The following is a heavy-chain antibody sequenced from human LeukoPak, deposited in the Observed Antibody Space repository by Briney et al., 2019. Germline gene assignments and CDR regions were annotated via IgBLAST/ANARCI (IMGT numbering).Heavy chain of an antibody. CDR2: TKQDGSEK. CDR1: GFTFSSYA. CDR3: ARNQLLWFGTFDY. J-gene: IGHJ4*02. D-gene: IGHD3-10*01. Sequence: GGSRRLSCAASGFTFSSYAMTWVRQVPGKGLEWVANTKQDGSEKYYVDSVKGRFTISRDNAKSSLYLQMNSLRAEDTAVYYCARNQLLWFGTFDYWGQGTLVTVSS. V-gene: IGHV3-7*01.